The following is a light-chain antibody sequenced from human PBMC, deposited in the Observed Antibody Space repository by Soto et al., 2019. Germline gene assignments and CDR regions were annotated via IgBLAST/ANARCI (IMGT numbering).Light chain of an antibody. CDR1: SSDVGGYKY. J-gene: IGLJ1*01. V-gene: IGLV2-14*01. CDR2: DVS. Sequence: QSVLTQPASVSGSPGQSITLSCTGTSSDVGGYKYVSWYQQHPGKAPKLLIYDVSNRPSGVSNRFSGSKSGNTASLTISGLQAEDEADYYCSSYKSSTTYVFGTGTKVTV. CDR3: SSYKSSTTYV.